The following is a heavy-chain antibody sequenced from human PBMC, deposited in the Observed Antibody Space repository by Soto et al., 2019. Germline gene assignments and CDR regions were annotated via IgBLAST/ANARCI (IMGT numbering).Heavy chain of an antibody. CDR2: IYYSGST. D-gene: IGHD2-15*01. CDR3: ARGAVVVVAPTYYFDY. Sequence: PSETMSVTCPVAGGSISSYDLSWIRQHPGKGLEWIGYIYYSGSTNYNPSLKSRVTISVDTSKNQFSLKLSSVTAADTAVYYCARGAVVVVAPTYYFDYWGQGTLVTVSS. J-gene: IGHJ4*02. CDR1: GGSISSYD. V-gene: IGHV4-59*08.